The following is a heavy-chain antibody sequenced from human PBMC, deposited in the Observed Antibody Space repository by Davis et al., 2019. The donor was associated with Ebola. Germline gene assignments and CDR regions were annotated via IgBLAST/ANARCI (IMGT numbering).Heavy chain of an antibody. V-gene: IGHV5-51*01. Sequence: GESLKISCKGSGYSFTSYWIGWVRQMPGKGLEWMGIIYPGDSDTRYSPSFQGQVTISADKSISTAYLQWSSLKASDTAMYYCARLRRGSIAVAGGVDYWGQGTLVTVSS. D-gene: IGHD6-19*01. CDR3: ARLRRGSIAVAGGVDY. CDR2: IYPGDSDT. CDR1: GYSFTSYW. J-gene: IGHJ4*02.